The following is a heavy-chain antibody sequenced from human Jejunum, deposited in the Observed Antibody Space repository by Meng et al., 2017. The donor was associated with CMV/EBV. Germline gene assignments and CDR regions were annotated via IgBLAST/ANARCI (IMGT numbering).Heavy chain of an antibody. D-gene: IGHD2-21*02. J-gene: IGHJ4*02. Sequence: CEASGFTFRTYTMNWVRQAPGKGLEWASSITSSSTYIYYADSVKGRFTISRDNAKNSLYLKMNSLRAEDTAVYYCARDYRTGDGSGWGQGTLVTVSS. CDR3: ARDYRTGDGSG. CDR2: ITSSSTYI. V-gene: IGHV3-21*01. CDR1: GFTFRTYT.